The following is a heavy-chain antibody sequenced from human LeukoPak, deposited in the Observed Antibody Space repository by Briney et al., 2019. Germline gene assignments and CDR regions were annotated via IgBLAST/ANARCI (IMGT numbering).Heavy chain of an antibody. CDR3: ARGNPTHGITIFGVVISSAPYNWFDP. Sequence: ASETLSLTCAVSGGSISSSNWWSWVRQPPGKGLEWIGEIYHSGSTNYNPSLKSRVTISVDTSKNQFSLKLSSVTAADTAVYYCARGNPTHGITIFGVVISSAPYNWFDPWGQGTLVTVSS. CDR1: GGSISSSNW. J-gene: IGHJ5*02. D-gene: IGHD3-3*01. CDR2: IYHSGST. V-gene: IGHV4-4*02.